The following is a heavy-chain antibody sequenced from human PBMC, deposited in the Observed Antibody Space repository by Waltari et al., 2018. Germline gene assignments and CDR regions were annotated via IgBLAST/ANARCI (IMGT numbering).Heavy chain of an antibody. CDR2: INTRNGDT. D-gene: IGHD3-3*01. Sequence: QVQLVQSGTEVKKVGASVKVSCKAAGYIFTGHLINWVRQAPGQGLEWVGRINTRNGDTDYAQKFQGRVTMTSDTPITTVYMELSSLRSDDKAVYYCARDRNYDFWTGRYGMDVWGQGTTVTVSS. CDR1: GYIFTGHL. V-gene: IGHV1-2*06. CDR3: ARDRNYDFWTGRYGMDV. J-gene: IGHJ6*02.